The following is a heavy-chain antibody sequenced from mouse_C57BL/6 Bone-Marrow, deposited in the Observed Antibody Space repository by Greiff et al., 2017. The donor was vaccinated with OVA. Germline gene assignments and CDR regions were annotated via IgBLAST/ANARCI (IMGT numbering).Heavy chain of an antibody. CDR1: GYTFTDYY. D-gene: IGHD1-1*01. J-gene: IGHJ2*01. V-gene: IGHV1-75*01. CDR2: IFPGSGST. Sequence: VKLVESGPELVKPGASVKISCKASGYTFTDYYINWVKQRPGQGLEWIGWIFPGSGSTYYNEKFKGKATLTVDKSSSTAYMLLSSLTSEDSAVYFCARGGDYYGSSYDYWGQGTTLTVSS. CDR3: ARGGDYYGSSYDY.